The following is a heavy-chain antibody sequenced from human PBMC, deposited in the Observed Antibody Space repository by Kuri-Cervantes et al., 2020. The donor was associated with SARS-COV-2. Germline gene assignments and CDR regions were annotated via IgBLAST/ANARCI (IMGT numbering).Heavy chain of an antibody. CDR3: AYDSSAFHFDY. CDR1: GFTFSSYW. J-gene: IGHJ4*02. CDR2: INSDGSST. Sequence: GESLKISCAASGFTFSSYWMHWVRQAPGKGLVWVSRINSDGSSTSCADSVKGRFTISRDNAKNTLYLQMNSLRAEDTAVYYCAYDSSAFHFDYWGQGTLVTVSS. V-gene: IGHV3-74*01. D-gene: IGHD3-22*01.